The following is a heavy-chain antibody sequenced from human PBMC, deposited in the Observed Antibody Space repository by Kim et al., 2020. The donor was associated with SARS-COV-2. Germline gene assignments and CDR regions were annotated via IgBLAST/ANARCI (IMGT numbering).Heavy chain of an antibody. CDR2: FNSKIDGETI. D-gene: IGHD5-12*01. CDR1: GFTFTNVR. V-gene: IGHV3-15*01. Sequence: GGSLRLSCAVSGFTFTNVRMSWVRQTPGKGLEWVGRFNSKIDGETIDYAASVKGRVSISRDEAKNTLYLQMTSLKIEDTAVYYCTTHRVVASLFAYWGQGTLITVST. J-gene: IGHJ4*02. CDR3: TTHRVVASLFAY.